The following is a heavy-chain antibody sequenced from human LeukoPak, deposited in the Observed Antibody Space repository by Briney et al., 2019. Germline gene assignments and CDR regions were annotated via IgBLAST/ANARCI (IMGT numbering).Heavy chain of an antibody. J-gene: IGHJ4*02. Sequence: KPSETLSLTCAVYGGSFSGYYWSWIRQPPGKGLEWIGEINHSGSTNYNPSLKSRVTISVDTSKNQFSLKLSSVTAADTAVYYCARETYCAADCYSGFDFWGQGTLVTVSS. CDR1: GGSFSGYY. V-gene: IGHV4-34*01. D-gene: IGHD2-21*02. CDR3: ARETYCAADCYSGFDF. CDR2: INHSGST.